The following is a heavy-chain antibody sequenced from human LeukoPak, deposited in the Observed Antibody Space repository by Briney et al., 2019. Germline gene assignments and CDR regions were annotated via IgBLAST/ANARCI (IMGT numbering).Heavy chain of an antibody. CDR1: GYSFTSYW. Sequence: GESLKISCKGSGYSFTSYWIGWVRQMPGKGLEWMGIIYPGDSDTRYSPSFQGQVTISADKSISTAYLQRSSLKASDTAMYYCATQDPGYCSGGSCYFYYFDYWGQGTLVTVSS. D-gene: IGHD2-15*01. V-gene: IGHV5-51*01. J-gene: IGHJ4*02. CDR2: IYPGDSDT. CDR3: ATQDPGYCSGGSCYFYYFDY.